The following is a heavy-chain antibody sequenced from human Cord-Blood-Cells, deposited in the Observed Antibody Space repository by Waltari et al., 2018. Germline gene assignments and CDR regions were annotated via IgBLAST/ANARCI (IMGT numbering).Heavy chain of an antibody. CDR1: GGSISSGSYY. CDR2: IYYSGRT. Sequence: QLQLQESGPGLVKPSETLSLTCTVSGGSISSGSYYWGWIRQPPGKGMGWIGSIYYSGRTYYNPSLRSRVTISVDTSKNQFSLKLSSVTAADTAVYYCARLAAAGTGLWDYWGQGTLVTVSS. V-gene: IGHV4-39*07. J-gene: IGHJ4*02. D-gene: IGHD6-13*01. CDR3: ARLAAAGTGLWDY.